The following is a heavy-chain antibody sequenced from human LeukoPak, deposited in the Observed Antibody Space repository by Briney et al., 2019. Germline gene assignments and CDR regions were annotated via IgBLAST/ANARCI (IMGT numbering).Heavy chain of an antibody. CDR1: GGSISSGSYY. CDR2: INHSGST. D-gene: IGHD2-2*01. CDR3: ARLQLHRRYLLSLDY. J-gene: IGHJ4*02. V-gene: IGHV4-39*07. Sequence: SETLSLTCTVSGGSISSGSYYWSWVRQPPGKGLEWIGEINHSGSTNYNPSLKSRVTISVDTSKNQFSLKLSSVTAADTAVYYCARLQLHRRYLLSLDYWGQGTLVTVSS.